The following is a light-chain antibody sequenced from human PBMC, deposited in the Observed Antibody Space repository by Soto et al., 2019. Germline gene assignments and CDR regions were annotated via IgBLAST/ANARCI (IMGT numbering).Light chain of an antibody. Sequence: IVLTQSPGTLSLSPGERATLSCRASQTVSTNYLAWYQQKPGQAPRLLIYGASSRATGIPDRFSGSGSGTDFILTISRLEPEDLAVYYCQQYGSSPRTFGQGTKLEIK. V-gene: IGKV3-20*01. J-gene: IGKJ2*01. CDR3: QQYGSSPRT. CDR1: QTVSTNY. CDR2: GAS.